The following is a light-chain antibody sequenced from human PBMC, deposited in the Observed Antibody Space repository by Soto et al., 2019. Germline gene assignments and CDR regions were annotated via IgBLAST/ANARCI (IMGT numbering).Light chain of an antibody. V-gene: IGKV3-15*01. Sequence: EFVLTQSPGTLSLSPGERATLSCRASQSVSSNLAWYQQKPGQAPRLLIYSASTRAIGIPARFSGSGSGTEFTLTISSLQSEDFAVYYCQQYDNWPRTFGQGTKVDIK. CDR3: QQYDNWPRT. CDR1: QSVSSN. CDR2: SAS. J-gene: IGKJ1*01.